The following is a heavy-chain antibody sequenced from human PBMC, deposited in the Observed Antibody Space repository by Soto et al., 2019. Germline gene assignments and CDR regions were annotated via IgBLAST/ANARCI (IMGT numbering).Heavy chain of an antibody. Sequence: QVQLQESGPGLLKPSQTLSLTCTVSGGSISSGGYYWSWIRQHPGKGLEWIGYIYYSGSTYYNPSLKSRVTISVDTSKNQFSLKLSSVTAADTAVYYCARFADSSGNSGWFDPWGQGTLVTVSS. D-gene: IGHD3-22*01. CDR2: IYYSGST. J-gene: IGHJ5*02. V-gene: IGHV4-31*03. CDR3: ARFADSSGNSGWFDP. CDR1: GGSISSGGYY.